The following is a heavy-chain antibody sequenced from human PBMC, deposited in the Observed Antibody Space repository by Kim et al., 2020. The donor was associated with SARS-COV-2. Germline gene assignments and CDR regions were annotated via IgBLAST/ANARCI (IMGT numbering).Heavy chain of an antibody. V-gene: IGHV3-11*05. Sequence: YADSVKGRFTISGDNAKNSLYLQMNSLRAEDTAVYYCAREYDSEGGSFDYWGQRTLVTVSS. J-gene: IGHJ4*02. CDR3: AREYDSEGGSFDY. D-gene: IGHD1-1*01.